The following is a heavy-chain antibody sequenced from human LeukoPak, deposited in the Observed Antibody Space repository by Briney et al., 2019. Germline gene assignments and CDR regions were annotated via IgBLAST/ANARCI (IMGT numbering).Heavy chain of an antibody. V-gene: IGHV1-18*01. D-gene: IGHD6-6*01. CDR2: ISAYNGNT. CDR1: GYTFTIYG. J-gene: IGHJ5*02. CDR3: ARDREAARPGWFDP. Sequence: GASVKVSCKPSGYTFTIYGISWVRQAPGQGLEWMGWISAYNGNTKYAQKFQGRVTMTTDTSTSTAYMELGSLRSDDTAVYYCARDREAARPGWFDPWGQGTLVTVSS.